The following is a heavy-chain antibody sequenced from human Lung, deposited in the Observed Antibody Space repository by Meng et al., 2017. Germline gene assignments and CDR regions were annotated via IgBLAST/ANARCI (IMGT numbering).Heavy chain of an antibody. CDR2: ISSSGIYI. Sequence: EVQLVESGGGLAKPGASMTPSCAASGFTFSSYNMNWVRQAPGKGLELVSSISSSGIYIYYAEAVKGRFTISRDNAENSLYLQMNSLRAEDTAVYYCARGATASIYWGQGTLVTVSS. CDR3: ARGATASIY. D-gene: IGHD6-25*01. V-gene: IGHV3-21*02. J-gene: IGHJ4*02. CDR1: GFTFSSYN.